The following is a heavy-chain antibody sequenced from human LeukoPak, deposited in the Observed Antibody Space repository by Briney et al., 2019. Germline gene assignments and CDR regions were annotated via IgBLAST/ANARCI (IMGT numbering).Heavy chain of an antibody. CDR2: IGTAGDT. CDR1: GFTFSSYD. Sequence: PGGSLRLSCAASGFTFSSYDMHWVRQATGKGLEWVSAIGTAGDTYYPGSVKGRFTISRENAKNSLYLQMNSLRPEDTALYYCAKDRHGYSSGWTDYWGQGTLVTVSS. D-gene: IGHD6-19*01. CDR3: AKDRHGYSSGWTDY. V-gene: IGHV3-13*01. J-gene: IGHJ4*02.